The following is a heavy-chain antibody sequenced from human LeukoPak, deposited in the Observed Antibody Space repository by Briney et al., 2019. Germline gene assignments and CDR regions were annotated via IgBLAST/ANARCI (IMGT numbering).Heavy chain of an antibody. CDR3: ARDHRGSNY. J-gene: IGHJ4*02. Sequence: XXSMNWVRQAPGKGLEWVSSISSSSSYIYYADSVKGRFTISRDNAKNSLYLQMNSLRAEDTAVYYCARDHRGSNYWGQGTLVTVSS. V-gene: IGHV3-21*01. CDR1: XXS. CDR2: ISSSSSYI. D-gene: IGHD3-10*01.